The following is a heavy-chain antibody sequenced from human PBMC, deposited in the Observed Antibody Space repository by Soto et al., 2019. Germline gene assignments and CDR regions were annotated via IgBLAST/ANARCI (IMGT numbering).Heavy chain of an antibody. D-gene: IGHD6-13*01. CDR1: GFTFSSYW. CDR3: AREEYSSSWSLIAVAVDYYFDY. J-gene: IGHJ4*02. CDR2: IKQDGSEK. Sequence: PGGSLRLSCAASGFTFSSYWMSWVRQAPGKGLEWVANIKQDGSEKYYVDSVKGRFTISRDNAKNSLYLQMNSLRAEDTAVYYCAREEYSSSWSLIAVAVDYYFDYWGQGTLVTVSS. V-gene: IGHV3-7*01.